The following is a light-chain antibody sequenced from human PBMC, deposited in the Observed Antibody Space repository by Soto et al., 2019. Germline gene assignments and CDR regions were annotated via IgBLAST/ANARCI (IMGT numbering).Light chain of an antibody. CDR3: QQSYTVPLT. Sequence: DIQMTQSPSSLSASVGEGVTITCRASQSISSYLNWYQQKPGKVPKLLIYATSTLRSGVPSRFNGSGSGTDFTLTITGLYPEDFATYYCQQSYTVPLTFGGGTKVEIK. V-gene: IGKV1-39*01. J-gene: IGKJ4*01. CDR2: ATS. CDR1: QSISSY.